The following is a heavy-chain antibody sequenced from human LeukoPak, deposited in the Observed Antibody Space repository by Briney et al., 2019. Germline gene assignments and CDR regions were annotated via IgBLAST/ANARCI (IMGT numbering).Heavy chain of an antibody. CDR2: ISGSGGST. V-gene: IGHV3-23*01. D-gene: IGHD5-18*01. CDR3: AKDRALRGYSYGSDAFDI. J-gene: IGHJ3*02. Sequence: GGSLRLSCAASGFTFSSYAMSWVRQAPGKGLEWVSAISGSGGSTYYADSVKGRFTISRDNSKNTLYLQMNSLRAEDTAVYYCAKDRALRGYSYGSDAFDIWGQGTMVTVSS. CDR1: GFTFSSYA.